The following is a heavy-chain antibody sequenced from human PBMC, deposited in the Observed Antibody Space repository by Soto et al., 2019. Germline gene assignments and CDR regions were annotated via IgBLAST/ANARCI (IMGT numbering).Heavy chain of an antibody. CDR2: IYYSGST. V-gene: IGHV4-31*03. CDR1: GGSISSGGYY. D-gene: IGHD4-17*01. J-gene: IGHJ4*02. Sequence: QVQLQESGPGLVKPSQTLSLTCTVSGGSISSGGYYWSWIRQHPGKGLEWIGYIYYSGSTYYNPSLKSRVTISVDTSKNQFSLKLSSVTAADTAVYYRARAKQADYGDYEGIDYWGQGTLVTVSS. CDR3: ARAKQADYGDYEGIDY.